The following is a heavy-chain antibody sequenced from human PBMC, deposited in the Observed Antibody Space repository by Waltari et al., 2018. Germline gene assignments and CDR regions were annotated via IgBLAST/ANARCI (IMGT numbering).Heavy chain of an antibody. CDR2: IYYSGST. J-gene: IGHJ4*02. CDR3: ARQVTTWPFDY. Sequence: QLQLQESGPGLVKPSETLSLTCTVSGGSISSSSYYWGWIRQPPGKGLEWIGSIYYSGSTYYNPSLKSRVTISVDTSKNQFSLKLSSVTAADTAVYYCARQVTTWPFDYWGQGTLVTVSS. V-gene: IGHV4-39*01. D-gene: IGHD4-4*01. CDR1: GGSISSSSYY.